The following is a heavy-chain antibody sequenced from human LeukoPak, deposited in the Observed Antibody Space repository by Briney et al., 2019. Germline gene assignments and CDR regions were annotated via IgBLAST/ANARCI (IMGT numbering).Heavy chain of an antibody. Sequence: PGRSPRLSCAASGFTFSSYGMHWVRQAPGKGLEWVAVISYDGSNKYYADSVKGRFTISRDNSKNTLYLQMNSLRAEDTAVYYCARAGLAAAGYWGQGTLVTVSS. J-gene: IGHJ4*02. V-gene: IGHV3-30*03. CDR1: GFTFSSYG. CDR3: ARAGLAAAGY. CDR2: ISYDGSNK. D-gene: IGHD6-13*01.